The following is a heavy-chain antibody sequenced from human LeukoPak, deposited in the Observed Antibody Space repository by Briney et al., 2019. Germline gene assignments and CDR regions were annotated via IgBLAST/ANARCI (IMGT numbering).Heavy chain of an antibody. CDR3: ARGDNDILTGRTPPPRFDY. CDR1: GGSISSGGYS. J-gene: IGHJ4*02. Sequence: SETLSLTCAVSGGSISSGGYSWSWIRQPPGKGLEWIGYIYHSGSTYYNPSLKSRVTISVDRSKNQFSLKLSSVTAADTAVYYCARGDNDILTGRTPPPRFDYWGQGTLVTVSS. CDR2: IYHSGST. V-gene: IGHV4-30-2*01. D-gene: IGHD3-9*01.